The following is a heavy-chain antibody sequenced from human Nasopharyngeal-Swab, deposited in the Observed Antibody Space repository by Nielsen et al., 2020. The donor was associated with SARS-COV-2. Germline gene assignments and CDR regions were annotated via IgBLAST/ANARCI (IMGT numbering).Heavy chain of an antibody. V-gene: IGHV3-7*03. CDR3: ARDSRGYSYGYTYFDY. D-gene: IGHD5-18*01. Sequence: GSLRLSCAASGFTFSSYWMSWVRQAPGKGLEWVANIKQDGSEKYYVDSVKGRFTISRDNAKNSLYLQMNSLRAEDTAVYYCARDSRGYSYGYTYFDYWGQGTLVTVSS. CDR1: GFTFSSYW. CDR2: IKQDGSEK. J-gene: IGHJ4*02.